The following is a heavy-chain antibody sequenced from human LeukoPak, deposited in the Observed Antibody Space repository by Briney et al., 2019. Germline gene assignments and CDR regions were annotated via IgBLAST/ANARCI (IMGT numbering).Heavy chain of an antibody. CDR2: ISYDGSNK. D-gene: IGHD6-13*01. CDR3: ARDDSSSWYYYYGMDV. CDR1: GLIFSSHA. J-gene: IGHJ6*02. V-gene: IGHV3-30-3*01. Sequence: GGSLRLSCEASGLIFSSHAMGWVRQAPGKGLEWVAVISYDGSNKYYADSVKGRFTISRDNSKNTLYLQMNSLRAEDTAVYYCARDDSSSWYYYYGMDVWGQGTTVTVSS.